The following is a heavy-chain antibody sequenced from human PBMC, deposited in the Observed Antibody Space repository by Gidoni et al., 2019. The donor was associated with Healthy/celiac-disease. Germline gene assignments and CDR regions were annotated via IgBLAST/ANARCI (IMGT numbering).Heavy chain of an antibody. Sequence: QVQLQESGPGLVKPSQTLSLTCTVSGGSISSGSYYWSWIRQPAGKGLEWIGRIYTSGSTNYNPSLKSRVTISVDTSKNQFSLKLSSVTAADTAVYYCARGTIVGARKGAFDIWGQGTMVTVSS. CDR3: ARGTIVGARKGAFDI. CDR2: IYTSGST. J-gene: IGHJ3*02. V-gene: IGHV4-61*02. CDR1: GGSISSGSYY. D-gene: IGHD1-26*01.